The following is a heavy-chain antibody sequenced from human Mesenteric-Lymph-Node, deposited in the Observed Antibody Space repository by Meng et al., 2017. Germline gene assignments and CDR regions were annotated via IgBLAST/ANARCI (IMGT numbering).Heavy chain of an antibody. CDR1: GFSLSTSGMC. CDR3: ARTTYYYGSGSYLFHYYYGMDV. Sequence: SGPTLVKPTQTLTLTCTFSGFSLSTSGMCVSWVRQPPGKALEWLALIDWDDDKYYSTSLKTRLTISKDTSKNQVVLTMTNMDPVDTATYYCARTTYYYGSGSYLFHYYYGMDVWGQGTTVTVSS. J-gene: IGHJ6*02. CDR2: IDWDDDK. V-gene: IGHV2-70*20. D-gene: IGHD3-10*01.